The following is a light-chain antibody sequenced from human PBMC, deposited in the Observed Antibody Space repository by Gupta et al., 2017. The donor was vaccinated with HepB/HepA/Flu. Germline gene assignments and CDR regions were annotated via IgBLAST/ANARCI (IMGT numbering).Light chain of an antibody. J-gene: IGKJ4*01. V-gene: IGKV3-20*01. Sequence: EIVLTQSPGTLSLSPRERASLSCRASQSVSGSFLDWYQQKLGQAPRLLIYGTSSRATGIPDRLSGSGSGTDFTLSISRLEPEDFAVYYCQQYGSSPLTFGGGTKVEIK. CDR3: QQYGSSPLT. CDR1: QSVSGSF. CDR2: GTS.